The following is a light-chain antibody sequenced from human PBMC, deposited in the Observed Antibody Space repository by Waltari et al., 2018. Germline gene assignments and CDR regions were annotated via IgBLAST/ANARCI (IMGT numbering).Light chain of an antibody. CDR1: SSDVGRYNY. J-gene: IGLJ1*01. Sequence: QSALTQPASVSGSPGQSITISCPGTSSDVGRYNYFSWYQQPPGTTPTLFIFDVNRRPSGVSHRFSGSKSGNTASLTISGLQAEDEADYYCGSYTTRATHVFGIGTKVTVL. CDR2: DVN. V-gene: IGLV2-14*03. CDR3: GSYTTRATHV.